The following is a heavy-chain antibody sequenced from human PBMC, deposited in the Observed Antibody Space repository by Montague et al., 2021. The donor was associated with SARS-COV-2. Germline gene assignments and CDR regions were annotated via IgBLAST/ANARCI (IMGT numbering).Heavy chain of an antibody. V-gene: IGHV3-23*01. CDR3: AKDQGDCSSSRCFRGWTYYYYSMDV. J-gene: IGHJ6*02. Sequence: SLRLSCAASGFTFSNSAMNWVRQAPGKGLEWVSGSSGSDGGTHYADSVKGRFTISRDNSKNVLYLQMNSLRAEDTALYYCAKDQGDCSSSRCFRGWTYYYYSMDVWGQGTTVTVSS. CDR2: SSGSDGGT. CDR1: GFTFSNSA. D-gene: IGHD2-2*01.